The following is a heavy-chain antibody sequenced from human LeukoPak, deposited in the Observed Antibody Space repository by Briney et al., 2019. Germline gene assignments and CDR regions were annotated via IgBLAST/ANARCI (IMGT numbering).Heavy chain of an antibody. V-gene: IGHV3-11*01. Sequence: PGGSLRLSCAASGFTFGDYYMSWIRQAPGKGLEWVSYISSSGSTIYYADSVKGRFTISRDNAKNSLYLQMNSLRAEDTAVYYCARERYCSSTSCYYYYYYGMDVWGQGTTVTVSS. CDR3: ARERYCSSTSCYYYYYYGMDV. CDR2: ISSSGSTI. J-gene: IGHJ6*02. D-gene: IGHD2-2*01. CDR1: GFTFGDYY.